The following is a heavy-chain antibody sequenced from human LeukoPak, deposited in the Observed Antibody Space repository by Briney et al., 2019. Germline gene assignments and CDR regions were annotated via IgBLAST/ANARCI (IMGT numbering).Heavy chain of an antibody. Sequence: ASVKVSCKASGYTFTSYAMHWVRQAPGQRLEWMGWINAGNGNTKYSQKFQGRVTITRDTSASTAYMELSSLRSEDTAVYYCARGIVVVPAAVDWDQGTLVTVSS. J-gene: IGHJ4*02. CDR2: INAGNGNT. D-gene: IGHD2-2*01. CDR3: ARGIVVVPAAVD. CDR1: GYTFTSYA. V-gene: IGHV1-3*01.